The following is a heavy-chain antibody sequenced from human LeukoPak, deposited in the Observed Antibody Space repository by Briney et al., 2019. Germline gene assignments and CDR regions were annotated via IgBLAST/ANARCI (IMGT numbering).Heavy chain of an antibody. V-gene: IGHV2-70*04. D-gene: IGHD3-22*01. CDR1: GFPLSTSGMR. CDR3: ARTLYYYDSSGYYNTGDDAFDI. J-gene: IGHJ3*02. CDR2: INWNDDK. Sequence: SGPTLVNPTQTLTLTCTFSGFPLSTSGMRVSWIRQPPGKALEWLARINWNDDKFYSTSLKTRLTISKDTAKNQVVLTMTNMDPVDTATYYCARTLYYYDSSGYYNTGDDAFDIWGQGTMVTVSS.